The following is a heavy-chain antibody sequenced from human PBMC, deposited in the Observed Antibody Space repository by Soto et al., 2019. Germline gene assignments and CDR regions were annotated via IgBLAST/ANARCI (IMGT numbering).Heavy chain of an antibody. CDR1: GFTFSSYA. Sequence: QVQLVESGGGVVQPGRSLRLSCAASGFTFSSYAMHWVRQAPGKGLEWVAVISYDGSNKYYADSVKGRFTISRDNSKNTLYLRMNSLRAEDTAVYYCARDSVVVVPGGYYYYYYGMDVWCQGTTVTVSS. CDR3: ARDSVVVVPGGYYYYYYGMDV. CDR2: ISYDGSNK. J-gene: IGHJ6*02. D-gene: IGHD2-2*01. V-gene: IGHV3-30-3*01.